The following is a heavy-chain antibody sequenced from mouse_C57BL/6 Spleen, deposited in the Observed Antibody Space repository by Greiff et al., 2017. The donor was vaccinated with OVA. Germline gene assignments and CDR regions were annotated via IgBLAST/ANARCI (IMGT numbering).Heavy chain of an antibody. CDR1: GYTFTSYW. Sequence: VQLQQPGAELVKPGASVKLSCKASGYTFTSYWMHWVKQRPGQGLEWIGMIHPNSGSNNYNEKFKSKATLTVDKSSSTAYMQLSSLTSEDSAVYYCARGTFYYGSSYLAYWGQGTLVTVSA. CDR3: ARGTFYYGSSYLAY. J-gene: IGHJ3*01. CDR2: IHPNSGSN. D-gene: IGHD1-1*01. V-gene: IGHV1-64*01.